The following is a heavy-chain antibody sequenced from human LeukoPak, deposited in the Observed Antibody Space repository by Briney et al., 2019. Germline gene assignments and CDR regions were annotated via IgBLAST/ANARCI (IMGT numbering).Heavy chain of an antibody. CDR2: IHDSGST. CDR3: ARVVAAAGNNWFDP. CDR1: GDSITSGGYS. D-gene: IGHD6-25*01. Sequence: PSETLSLTCAVSGDSITSGGYSWSWIPQTPGKGLEWIAYIHDSGSTYNNLSLKSRLSISIDTSKNQFSLKLNSVTAADTAVYYCARVVAAAGNNWFDPWGQGTLVTVSS. J-gene: IGHJ5*02. V-gene: IGHV4-30-4*07.